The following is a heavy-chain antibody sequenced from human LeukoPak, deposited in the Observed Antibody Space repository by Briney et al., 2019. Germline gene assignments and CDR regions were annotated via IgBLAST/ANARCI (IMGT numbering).Heavy chain of an antibody. CDR3: AGIVLREAALFDS. Sequence: SQTLSLTCTVSGGSASSGGYWSWIRQHPGKGLEWIGYIHKSGRTYYNLSLKSRVTISVDTSQSHFSLKLSSVTAADTAVYYCAGIVLREAALFDSWGLGTLVTVSS. CDR2: IHKSGRT. CDR1: GGSASSGGY. V-gene: IGHV4-31*03. J-gene: IGHJ4*02. D-gene: IGHD2-15*01.